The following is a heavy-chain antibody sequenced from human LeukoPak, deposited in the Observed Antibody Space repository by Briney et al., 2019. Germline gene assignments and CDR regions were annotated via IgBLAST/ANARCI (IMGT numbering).Heavy chain of an antibody. J-gene: IGHJ4*02. Sequence: PPVTLSLTCAVSGYSLSSNYYWAWIRQPPGKGLEWIGSISQSGSTYYSLSLRSRVTISIDTSKNQFSLNLSSVTAADTAVYYCARDVPHYFGSASYSSDYWGEGTLVTVSS. CDR1: GYSLSSNYY. CDR2: ISQSGST. V-gene: IGHV4-38-2*02. D-gene: IGHD3-10*01. CDR3: ARDVPHYFGSASYSSDY.